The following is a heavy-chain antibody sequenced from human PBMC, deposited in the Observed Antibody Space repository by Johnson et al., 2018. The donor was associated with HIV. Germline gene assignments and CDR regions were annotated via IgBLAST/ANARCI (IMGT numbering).Heavy chain of an antibody. Sequence: QVQLVESGGGLVKPGGSLRLSCVTSVFGFSTYYMSWIRQAPGKGLECLSYISSSGSSIYYTDSVKGRFTISRDNTKKSLYLQMNSLTADDTAIYYCARDATPWGGDYVGYAFDLWGQGTNVIVSS. D-gene: IGHD4-17*01. CDR2: ISSSGSSI. V-gene: IGHV3-11*04. CDR1: VFGFSTYY. J-gene: IGHJ3*01. CDR3: ARDATPWGGDYVGYAFDL.